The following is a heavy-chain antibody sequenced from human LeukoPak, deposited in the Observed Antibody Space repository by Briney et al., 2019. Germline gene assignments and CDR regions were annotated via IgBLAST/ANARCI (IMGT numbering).Heavy chain of an antibody. D-gene: IGHD6-13*01. CDR2: INHSGST. V-gene: IGHV4-34*01. CDR1: GGSFGGYY. CDR3: ARAVAAAGLPLDY. Sequence: PSETLSLTCAVYGGSFGGYYWSRIRQPPGKGLEWIGEINHSGSTNYNPSLKSRVTISVDTSKNQFSLKLSSVTAADTAVYYCARAVAAAGLPLDYWGQGTLVTVSS. J-gene: IGHJ4*02.